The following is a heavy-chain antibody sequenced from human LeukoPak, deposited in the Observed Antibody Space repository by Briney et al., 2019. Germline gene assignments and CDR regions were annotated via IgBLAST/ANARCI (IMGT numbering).Heavy chain of an antibody. D-gene: IGHD3-16*02. Sequence: GGSLRLSCAASGFTFSNYWMHCVREAPGKGLVWVSRINTDGSTINYADSLRGGFTISRDDAKNTLYLHMYRLRVEDTAIYYCARAGSYRFDYWGQGTRVTVSS. CDR1: GFTFSNYW. CDR2: INTDGSTI. V-gene: IGHV3-74*01. CDR3: ARAGSYRFDY. J-gene: IGHJ4*02.